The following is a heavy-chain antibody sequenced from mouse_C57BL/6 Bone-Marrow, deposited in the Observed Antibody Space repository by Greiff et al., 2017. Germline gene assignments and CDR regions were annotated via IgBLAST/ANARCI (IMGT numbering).Heavy chain of an antibody. Sequence: VQLQQSGPELVKPGASVKLSCKASGYSFTGYYMHWVKQSHGNILDWIGYIYPYNGASSYNQTFKGKATLTVDKSSSTAYMELRSLTTEDSAVDDCARIGPPFAYWGQGTLVTVSA. CDR2: IYPYNGAS. CDR3: ARIGPPFAY. J-gene: IGHJ3*01. V-gene: IGHV1-31*01. CDR1: GYSFTGYY.